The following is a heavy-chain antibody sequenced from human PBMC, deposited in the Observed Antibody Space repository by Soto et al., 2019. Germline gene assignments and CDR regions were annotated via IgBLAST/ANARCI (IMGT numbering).Heavy chain of an antibody. J-gene: IGHJ2*01. CDR2: INPYGGAA. V-gene: IGHV1-46*02. Sequence: ASVKVCCKASGYTFNSTWMHWVRQAPGQGLEWMGIINPYGGAATYAEKFQGRVTMTRDTSTATDYMELSSLRSEDTAVYYCVRDPSRGNEWARYVDLWGRGTLVTVSS. CDR1: GYTFNSTW. D-gene: IGHD1-1*01. CDR3: VRDPSRGNEWARYVDL.